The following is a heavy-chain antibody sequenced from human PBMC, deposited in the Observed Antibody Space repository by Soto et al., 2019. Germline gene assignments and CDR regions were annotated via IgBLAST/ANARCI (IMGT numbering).Heavy chain of an antibody. CDR1: GYTFTNYA. CDR3: ARGYDFWGDMDV. Sequence: ASVKGSCKASGYTFTNYAMHWVRQAAGQRLEWMGWINAGNGNTKYSQKFQGRVTITRDTSASTAYMELSSLRFEDTAMYYCARGYDFWGDMDVWGQGTTVTVS. V-gene: IGHV1-3*01. D-gene: IGHD3-3*01. CDR2: INAGNGNT. J-gene: IGHJ6*02.